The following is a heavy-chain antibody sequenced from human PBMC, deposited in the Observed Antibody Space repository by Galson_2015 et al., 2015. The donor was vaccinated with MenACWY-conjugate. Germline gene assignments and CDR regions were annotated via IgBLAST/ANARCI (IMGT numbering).Heavy chain of an antibody. Sequence: ETLSLTCTVSGGSISRFYWSWIRQFPGTGLEWIGYMYYSGSANYNPSLKSRVTISVDTSKNQFSLNLTSVTAADTAVYYCARGVNLASMAGYWGQGTLVTVSS. V-gene: IGHV4-59*01. CDR1: GGSISRFY. CDR3: ARGVNLASMAGY. D-gene: IGHD2-8*01. J-gene: IGHJ4*02. CDR2: MYYSGSA.